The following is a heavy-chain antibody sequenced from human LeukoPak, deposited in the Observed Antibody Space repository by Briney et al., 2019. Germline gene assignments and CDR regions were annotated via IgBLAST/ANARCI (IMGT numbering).Heavy chain of an antibody. V-gene: IGHV1-2*02. D-gene: IGHD3-3*01. J-gene: IGHJ4*02. CDR1: RYTFTGYY. CDR2: INPNTGGT. Sequence: ASVKVSFKASRYTFTGYYIHWVRQPSRQALERMGCINPNTGGTRYAQKFQARVTMTRDTSISTAYMELSGLRSDDTAVYYCARRYDFWSGYPTAFDYWGQGTLVTVSS. CDR3: ARRYDFWSGYPTAFDY.